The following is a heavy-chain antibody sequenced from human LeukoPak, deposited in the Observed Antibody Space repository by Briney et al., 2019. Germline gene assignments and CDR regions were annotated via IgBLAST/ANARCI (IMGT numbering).Heavy chain of an antibody. CDR1: GFTFSSYG. V-gene: IGHV3-33*01. CDR2: IWYDESIK. CDR3: ARWDFDY. Sequence: GGSLRLSCAASGFTFSSYGMHWVRQAPGKGLEWVAIIWYDESIKYYGDSVKGRFTISRDNSKNTLHLQMNSLTAEDTAVYYCARWDFDYWGQGTLVTVSS. J-gene: IGHJ4*02.